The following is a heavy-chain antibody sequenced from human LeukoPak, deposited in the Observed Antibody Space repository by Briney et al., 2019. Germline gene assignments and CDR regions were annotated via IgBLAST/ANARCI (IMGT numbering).Heavy chain of an antibody. CDR2: VDPEDGET. D-gene: IGHD6-13*01. J-gene: IGHJ4*02. Sequence: GASVKVSCKASGYTFTDYYMHWVQQAPGKGLEWMGLVDPEDGETIYAEKFQGRVTIAADTSTDTAYMELSSLRSEDTAVYYCATDSSSIAAAEFDYWGQGTLVTVSS. CDR1: GYTFTDYY. V-gene: IGHV1-69-2*01. CDR3: ATDSSSIAAAEFDY.